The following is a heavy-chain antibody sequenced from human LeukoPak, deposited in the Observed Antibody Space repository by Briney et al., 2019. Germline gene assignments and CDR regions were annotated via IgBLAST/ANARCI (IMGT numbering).Heavy chain of an antibody. CDR3: ARDAELYYDFWSGYYKGTNWFDP. D-gene: IGHD3-3*01. J-gene: IGHJ5*02. Sequence: GGSLRLSCAASGFTFNNYAMSWVRQAPGKGLEWVSSISGSGVYTHYADSVRGRSTISRDTSKNTLYLQMNSLRAEDTAVYYCARDAELYYDFWSGYYKGTNWFDPWGQGTLVTVSS. V-gene: IGHV3-23*01. CDR1: GFTFNNYA. CDR2: ISGSGVYT.